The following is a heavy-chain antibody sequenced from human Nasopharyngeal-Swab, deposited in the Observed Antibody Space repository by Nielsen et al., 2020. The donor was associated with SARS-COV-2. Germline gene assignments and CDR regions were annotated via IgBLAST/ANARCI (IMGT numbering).Heavy chain of an antibody. Sequence: SETLSLTCTVSGGSITSSSYYWVWIRQPPGKGLEWIGTIYSSGSTLYNPSLKTRVILSLGTSKNQFPLKLTSVTAADTAVYYCARGTVGVTFDYWGQGTLVTVSS. V-gene: IGHV4-39*06. CDR3: ARGTVGVTFDY. CDR1: GGSITSSSYY. CDR2: IYSSGST. J-gene: IGHJ4*02. D-gene: IGHD1-26*01.